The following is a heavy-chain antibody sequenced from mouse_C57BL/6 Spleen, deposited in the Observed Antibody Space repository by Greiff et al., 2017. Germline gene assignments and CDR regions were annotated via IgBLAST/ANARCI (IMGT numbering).Heavy chain of an antibody. V-gene: IGHV1-82*01. D-gene: IGHD2-3*01. Sequence: VQLQQSGPELVKPGASVKISCKASGYAFSSSWMHWVKQRPGKGLEWIGRIYPGDGDTNYNGKFKGKATLTADNSSSTAYMQLSSLTSEDSAVYFYARAMWIYDSYDVDYAMGYWGQGTSVTVSS. CDR3: ARAMWIYDSYDVDYAMGY. CDR2: IYPGDGDT. CDR1: GYAFSSSW. J-gene: IGHJ4*01.